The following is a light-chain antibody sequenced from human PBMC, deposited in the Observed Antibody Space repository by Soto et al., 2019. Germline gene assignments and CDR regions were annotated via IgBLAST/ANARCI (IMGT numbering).Light chain of an antibody. J-gene: IGKJ2*01. CDR3: KQASDWPYT. CDR2: KVS. V-gene: IGKV2-30*01. CDR1: QSLVYSDGNIY. Sequence: DVVMTQSPLSLPVTLGQPASISCRSSQSLVYSDGNIYLNWFHQRPGQSPRRLIYKVSDRYSRVPDKFSGSGSGTDFPLKISRVEAEDVGVYYCKQASDWPYTFGQGTKLEIK.